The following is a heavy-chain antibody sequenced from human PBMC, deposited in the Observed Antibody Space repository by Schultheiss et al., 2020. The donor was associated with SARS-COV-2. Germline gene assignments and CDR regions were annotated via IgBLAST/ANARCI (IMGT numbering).Heavy chain of an antibody. CDR1: GGFISSYY. Sequence: SETLSLTCTVSGGFISSYYWSWIRQPPGKGLEWIGYIYYSGSTNYNPSLKSQSTISIDRFKNQFSLKLSSVTAADTAVYYCARFMVRPPHYYAMDVWGQGTTVTVSS. D-gene: IGHD3-10*01. V-gene: IGHV4-59*12. CDR2: IYYSGST. CDR3: ARFMVRPPHYYAMDV. J-gene: IGHJ6*02.